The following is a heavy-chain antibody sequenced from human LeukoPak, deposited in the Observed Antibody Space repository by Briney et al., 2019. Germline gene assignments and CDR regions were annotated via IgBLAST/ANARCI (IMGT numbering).Heavy chain of an antibody. CDR3: ARGSSSFDY. J-gene: IGHJ4*02. D-gene: IGHD6-13*01. CDR1: RFTFTSYG. Sequence: PGGSLRLSCAASRFTFTSYGMHWVRQAPGKGLEWVAFIRFDGRDKYYADSVRGRFTISRDTSKNTLYLQMNSLRAEDTAVYYCARGSSSFDYWGQGTLVTVSS. CDR2: IRFDGRDK. V-gene: IGHV3-30*02.